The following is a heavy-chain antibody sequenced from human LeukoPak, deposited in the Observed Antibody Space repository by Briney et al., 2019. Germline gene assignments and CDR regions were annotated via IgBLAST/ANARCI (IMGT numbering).Heavy chain of an antibody. CDR2: ISDSGGST. J-gene: IGHJ6*02. V-gene: IGHV3-23*01. CDR1: GFTFRHFA. Sequence: PGGSLRLSCAASGFTFRHFAMTWVRQAPGKGLEWVSAISDSGGSTYYADSVKGRFTISRDNYKNTMYLQMNSLRAEDTAVYYCARTMIVVVITTPLAAPYGMDVWGQGTTVTVSS. D-gene: IGHD3-22*01. CDR3: ARTMIVVVITTPLAAPYGMDV.